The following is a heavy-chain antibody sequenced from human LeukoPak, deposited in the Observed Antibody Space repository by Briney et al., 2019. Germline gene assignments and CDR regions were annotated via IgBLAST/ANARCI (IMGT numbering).Heavy chain of an antibody. CDR3: AKALLYYYYGTDV. Sequence: PGGSLRLSCAASGFTFSKYGTHWVRQAPGKGLEWVAVISYDGSNKYHADSVKGRFTISRDNSKNTLYLQMNSLRAEDTAVYYCAKALLYYYYGTDVWGQGTTVTVSS. V-gene: IGHV3-30*18. D-gene: IGHD1-26*01. J-gene: IGHJ6*02. CDR1: GFTFSKYG. CDR2: ISYDGSNK.